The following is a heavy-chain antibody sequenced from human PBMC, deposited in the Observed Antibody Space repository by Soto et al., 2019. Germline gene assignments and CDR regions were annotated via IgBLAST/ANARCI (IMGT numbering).Heavy chain of an antibody. CDR3: ARTIGNYDSSGRYYYYGMDV. J-gene: IGHJ6*02. V-gene: IGHV4-30-4*01. CDR2: IYYSGST. D-gene: IGHD3-22*01. Sequence: SETLSLTCTVSGGSIRSGDYYWIWIRQPPGKGLEWIGYIYYSGSTYYNPSLKSRVTISVDTSKNQFSLKLSSVTAADTAVYYCARTIGNYDSSGRYYYYGMDVWGQGTTVTVSS. CDR1: GGSIRSGDYY.